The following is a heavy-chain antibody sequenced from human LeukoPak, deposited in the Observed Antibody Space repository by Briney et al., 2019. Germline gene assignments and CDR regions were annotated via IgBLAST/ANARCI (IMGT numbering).Heavy chain of an antibody. CDR1: GDSISGFY. J-gene: IGHJ5*01. V-gene: IGHV4-59*12. CDR3: VLAPNSNWFDF. Sequence: SETLSLPCSVSGDSISGFYWNWIRQSPEKGLEWIAVTHYSGTTNYNPSLKSRVTISIDTSRQQFFLKLSSVTAADTAVYYCVLAPNSNWFDFWGQGTRVTVSS. D-gene: IGHD2-8*01. CDR2: THYSGTT.